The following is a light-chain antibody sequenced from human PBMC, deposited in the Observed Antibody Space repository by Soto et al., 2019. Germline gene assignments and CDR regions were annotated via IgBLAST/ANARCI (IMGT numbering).Light chain of an antibody. J-gene: IGKJ1*01. CDR3: HQYNNRPPT. CDR2: GAF. Sequence: EIVMTQSPATLSVSPGEGATLSCRASQSVSSNLAWYQQKLGQAPRLLIYGAFTRATGIPAKFSGSGSGTEFPLTISSRQSEDFAVYYCHQYNNRPPTFVHGTKVEIK. CDR1: QSVSSN. V-gene: IGKV3-15*01.